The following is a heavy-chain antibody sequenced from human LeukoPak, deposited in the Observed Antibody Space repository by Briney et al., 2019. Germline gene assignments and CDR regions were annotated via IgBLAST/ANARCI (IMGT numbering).Heavy chain of an antibody. CDR1: GGSISSGSYY. J-gene: IGHJ4*02. Sequence: SQTLSLTCTVSGGSISSGSYYWSWIRQPAGTGLEWIGRIYTSGSTNYNPSLKSRVTISVDTSKNQFSLKLSSVTAADTAVYYCARGYYDSSGYLDYWGQGTLVTVSS. D-gene: IGHD3-22*01. V-gene: IGHV4-61*02. CDR3: ARGYYDSSGYLDY. CDR2: IYTSGST.